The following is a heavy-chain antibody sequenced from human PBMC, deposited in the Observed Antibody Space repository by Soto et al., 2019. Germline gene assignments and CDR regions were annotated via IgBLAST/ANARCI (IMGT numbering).Heavy chain of an antibody. J-gene: IGHJ4*02. D-gene: IGHD5-12*01. V-gene: IGHV4-59*08. CDR1: GGSMISY. CDR2: YAGST. Sequence: QVRLQESGPGLVKPSETLSLTCTVSGGSMISYYAGSTKYNPSLNSRVTISVDTSKNQFSLTVTSVPAADTAVYYCARRIVATETFDYWGQGTLVTVSS. CDR3: ARRIVATETFDY.